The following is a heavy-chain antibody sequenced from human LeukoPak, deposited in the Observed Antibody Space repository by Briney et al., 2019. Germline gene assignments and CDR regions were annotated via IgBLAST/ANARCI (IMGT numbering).Heavy chain of an antibody. CDR3: ARDALSLYDSSGYYYDY. D-gene: IGHD3-22*01. CDR1: GGSINSSDYY. Sequence: PSETLSLTCTVSGGSINSSDYYWGWIRQPAGKGLEWIGRIYTSGSTNYNPSLKSRVTMSVDTSKNQFSLKLSSVTAADTAVYYCARDALSLYDSSGYYYDYWGQGTLVTVSS. V-gene: IGHV4-61*02. CDR2: IYTSGST. J-gene: IGHJ4*02.